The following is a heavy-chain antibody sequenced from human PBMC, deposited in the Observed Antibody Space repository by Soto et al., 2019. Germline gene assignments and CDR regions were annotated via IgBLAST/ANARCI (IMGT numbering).Heavy chain of an antibody. V-gene: IGHV1-8*01. CDR1: GYTFTSYD. CDR2: MNPNSGNT. CDR3: ARGSVYYGSGSRYMDV. J-gene: IGHJ6*03. Sequence: ASVKVSCKASGYTFTSYDINWVRQATGQGLEWMGWMNPNSGNTGYAQKFQGRVTMTRNTSISTAYMELSSLRSEDTAVYYCARGSVYYGSGSRYMDVWGKGTTVTVSS. D-gene: IGHD3-10*01.